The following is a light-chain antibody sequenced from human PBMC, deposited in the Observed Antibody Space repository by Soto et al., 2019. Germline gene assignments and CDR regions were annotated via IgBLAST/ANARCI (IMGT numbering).Light chain of an antibody. CDR3: SSYAGSNTDVV. CDR1: SSDVGGYNY. J-gene: IGLJ2*01. V-gene: IGLV2-8*01. Sequence: QSALTQPPSASGSPGQSVTISCTGTSSDVGGYNYVSWYQQHPGKAPKLMIYEVSKRPSGVPDRFSGSKSGNTASLTVSGPQAEDEADYYCSSYAGSNTDVVFGGGTQLTVL. CDR2: EVS.